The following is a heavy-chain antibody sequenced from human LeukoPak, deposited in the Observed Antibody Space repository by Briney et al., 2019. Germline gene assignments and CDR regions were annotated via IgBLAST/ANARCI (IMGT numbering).Heavy chain of an antibody. CDR1: GDSVSSNSAA. J-gene: IGHJ2*01. D-gene: IGHD5-18*01. Sequence: SQTLSLTCAISGDSVSSNSAAWNWIRQSPSRGLEWLGRTYYRSKWYNDYAVSVKSRITINPDTSKNQFSLKLSSVTAADTAVYYCARGPPRGYSYGQNWYFDLWGRGTLVTVSS. CDR3: ARGPPRGYSYGQNWYFDL. CDR2: TYYRSKWYN. V-gene: IGHV6-1*01.